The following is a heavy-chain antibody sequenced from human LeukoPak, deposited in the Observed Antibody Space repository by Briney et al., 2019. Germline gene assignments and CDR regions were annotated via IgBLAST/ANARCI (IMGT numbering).Heavy chain of an antibody. V-gene: IGHV3-33*01. CDR3: ARDPRHIVVVTATDHYYYYGMDV. CDR1: GFTFSSYG. J-gene: IGHJ6*02. Sequence: GRSLRLSCAASGFTFSSYGMHWVRQAPGKGLEWVAVIWYDGSNKYYADSVKGRFTISRDNSKNTLYLQMNSLRAEDTAVYYCARDPRHIVVVTATDHYYYYGMDVWGQGTTVTVSS. D-gene: IGHD2-21*02. CDR2: IWYDGSNK.